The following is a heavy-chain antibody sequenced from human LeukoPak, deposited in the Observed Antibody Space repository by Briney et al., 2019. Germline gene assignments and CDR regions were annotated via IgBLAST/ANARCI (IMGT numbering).Heavy chain of an antibody. D-gene: IGHD3-9*01. CDR3: ARGTISGNYYYYYMDV. Sequence: GGSLRLSCAASGFTLSSYWMSWVRQAPGKGVEWVANIKQDGSEKYYVDSVKGRFTISRDNAKNSLYLQMNSLRAEDTAVYYCARGTISGNYYYYYMDVWGKGTTVTVSS. CDR2: IKQDGSEK. J-gene: IGHJ6*03. V-gene: IGHV3-7*01. CDR1: GFTLSSYW.